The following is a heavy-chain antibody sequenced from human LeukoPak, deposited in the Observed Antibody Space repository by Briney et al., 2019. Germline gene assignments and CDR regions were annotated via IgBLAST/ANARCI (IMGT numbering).Heavy chain of an antibody. CDR1: GYTFTGYY. CDR2: INPDTGAT. V-gene: IGHV1-2*02. D-gene: IGHD2-2*01. CDR3: TRDHCSYINCYEDYYYGMDV. J-gene: IGHJ6*02. Sequence: ASVKVSCKASGYTFTGYYMHCVRQAPGQGLEWMGWINPDTGATDIAQKFQGRVTMTRDTSISAAYMELSRLRSDDTAVYYCTRDHCSYINCYEDYYYGMDVWGQGTTVTVSS.